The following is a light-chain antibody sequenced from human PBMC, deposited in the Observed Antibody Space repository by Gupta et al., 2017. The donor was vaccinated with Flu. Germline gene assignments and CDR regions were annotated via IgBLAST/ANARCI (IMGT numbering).Light chain of an antibody. J-gene: IGKJ2*01. V-gene: IGKV1-5*01. Sequence: DIQMTQSPSTLSASVGDRVTITCRASQSIGTSLAWYQQKPGKAPRLLIYDVSTFHNGVPSTFSGSGFRTEFTLTISSLQPDDFATYYCQQTSAFPSTLGQGTNLEIK. CDR1: QSIGTS. CDR2: DVS. CDR3: QQTSAFPST.